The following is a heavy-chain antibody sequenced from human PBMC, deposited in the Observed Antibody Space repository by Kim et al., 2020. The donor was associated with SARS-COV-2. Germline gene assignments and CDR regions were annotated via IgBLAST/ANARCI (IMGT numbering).Heavy chain of an antibody. D-gene: IGHD3-10*01. Sequence: SETLSLTCTVSGGSISSYYWSWIRQPPGKGLEWIGYIYYSGSTNYNPSLKSRVTISVDTSKNQFSLKLSSVTAADTAVYYCARDRVCYYGSGSYGGIRYGMDVWGQGTTVTVSS. CDR2: IYYSGST. J-gene: IGHJ6*02. V-gene: IGHV4-59*13. CDR3: ARDRVCYYGSGSYGGIRYGMDV. CDR1: GGSISSYY.